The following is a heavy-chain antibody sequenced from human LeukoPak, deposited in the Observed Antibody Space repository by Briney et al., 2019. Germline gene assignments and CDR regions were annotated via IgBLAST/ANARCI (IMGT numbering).Heavy chain of an antibody. J-gene: IGHJ5*02. V-gene: IGHV1-8*01. Sequence: ASVKVSCKASGYTFTSYDINWVRQATGQGLEWMGWMNPNSGNTGYAQKFQGRVTMTRNTSISTAYMELSSLRSEDTAVYYCARGPRDYWIPMDNWFDPWGQGTLVTVSS. D-gene: IGHD3-10*01. CDR2: MNPNSGNT. CDR1: GYTFTSYD. CDR3: ARGPRDYWIPMDNWFDP.